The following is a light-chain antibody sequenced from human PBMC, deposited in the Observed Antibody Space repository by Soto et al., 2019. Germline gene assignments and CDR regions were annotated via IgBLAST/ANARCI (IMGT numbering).Light chain of an antibody. J-gene: IGLJ1*01. Sequence: QSALTQPASVSGSPGQSITTPCSGTRNDIGNYNSVSWYQQSPGKAPKLIIYEVTNRPSGVSDRFSGSKSGNTASLTISRLQAEDEADYYCSSYTSSSTLVFGTGTKVTVL. CDR2: EVT. V-gene: IGLV2-14*01. CDR3: SSYTSSSTLV. CDR1: RNDIGNYNS.